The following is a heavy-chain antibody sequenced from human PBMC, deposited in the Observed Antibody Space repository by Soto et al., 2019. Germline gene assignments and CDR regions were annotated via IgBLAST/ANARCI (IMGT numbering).Heavy chain of an antibody. V-gene: IGHV3-15*01. CDR3: TTEAVAGLFDY. D-gene: IGHD6-19*01. CDR2: IKSKTDGGTT. Sequence: GGSLTLSCAAPGFTFSDAWMSWVRQAPGKGLECVGRIKSKTDGGTTDYAAPVKGRFTISRDDSKNTLYLQMNSLKTEDTAVYYCTTEAVAGLFDYWGQGTLATVSS. CDR1: GFTFSDAW. J-gene: IGHJ4*02.